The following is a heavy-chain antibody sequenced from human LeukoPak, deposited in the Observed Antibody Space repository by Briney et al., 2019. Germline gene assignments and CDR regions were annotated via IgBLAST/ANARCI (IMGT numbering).Heavy chain of an antibody. CDR3: ARVIIVGATGI. CDR1: GFXFSSYE. J-gene: IGHJ3*02. CDR2: ISSGGSTV. V-gene: IGHV3-48*03. Sequence: GGSLRLSCAASGFXFSSYEMNWVRQAPGKGLEWVSYISSGGSTVYYADSVKGRFTISRDNAKNSLYLQMNSLSAEDTAVYYCARVIIVGATGIWGQGTMVTVSS. D-gene: IGHD1-26*01.